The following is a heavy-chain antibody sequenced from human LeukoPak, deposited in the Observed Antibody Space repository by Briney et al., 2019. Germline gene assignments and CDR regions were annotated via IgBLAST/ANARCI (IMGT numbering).Heavy chain of an antibody. Sequence: GGSLRLSCAASGFTFSSYSMNWVRQAPGKGLEWVSSISSSSSYIYYADSVKGRFTISRDNAKNSLYLQMNSLRAEDTAVYYCARGGWGYSYSDYWGQRTLVTVSS. CDR3: ARGGWGYSYSDY. V-gene: IGHV3-21*01. D-gene: IGHD5-18*01. CDR1: GFTFSSYS. CDR2: ISSSSSYI. J-gene: IGHJ4*02.